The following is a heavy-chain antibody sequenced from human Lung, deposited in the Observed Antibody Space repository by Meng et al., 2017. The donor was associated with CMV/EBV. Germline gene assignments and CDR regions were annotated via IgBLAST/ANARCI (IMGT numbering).Heavy chain of an antibody. CDR2: INHSGST. V-gene: IGHV4-34*01. Sequence: SXTXSLTCAVYGGCFSGYYWSWIRQPPGKGLEWIGEINHSGSTNYNPSLKSRVTISVDTSKNQFSLKLSSVTAADTAVYYCASDYGGNSALYWGQGTLVTVSS. CDR3: ASDYGGNSALY. J-gene: IGHJ4*02. D-gene: IGHD4-23*01. CDR1: GGCFSGYY.